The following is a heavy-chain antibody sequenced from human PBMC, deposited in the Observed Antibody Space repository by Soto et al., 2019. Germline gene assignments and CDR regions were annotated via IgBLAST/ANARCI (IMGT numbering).Heavy chain of an antibody. D-gene: IGHD5-18*01. CDR3: AKDIVKYTYGACDY. CDR1: GFTFSSYG. J-gene: IGHJ4*02. Sequence: QVQLVESGGAVVQPGKSLRLSCAASGFTFSSYGIYWVRQAPGKGLEWGAAISYEGSNNYHADSVKGRFTISRDNSKNTLYLQLNSRRTEDTVVYYCAKDIVKYTYGACDYWGQGVLVTVSS. CDR2: ISYEGSNN. V-gene: IGHV3-30*18.